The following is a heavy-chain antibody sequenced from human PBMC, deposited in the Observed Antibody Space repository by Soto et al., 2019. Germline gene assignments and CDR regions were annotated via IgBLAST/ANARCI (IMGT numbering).Heavy chain of an antibody. CDR1: GGSISSYY. Sequence: SETLSLTCTVSGGSISSYYWSWIRQPPGKGLEWIGYIYYSGSTNYNPSLKSRVTISVDTSKNQFSLKLSSVTAADTAVYYCARDRASAPRYSSGWYPEPWGQGTLVTVSS. J-gene: IGHJ5*02. D-gene: IGHD6-19*01. CDR2: IYYSGST. CDR3: ARDRASAPRYSSGWYPEP. V-gene: IGHV4-59*01.